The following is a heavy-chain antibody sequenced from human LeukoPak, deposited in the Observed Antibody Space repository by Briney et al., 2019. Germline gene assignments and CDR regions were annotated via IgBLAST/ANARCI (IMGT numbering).Heavy chain of an antibody. Sequence: SETLSLTCTVSGGSISSSSYYWGWIRQPPGKGLEWIGSIYYSGDTYYNPSLKSRRVTISVDKSKNQFSLKLSSVTAADTAVYYCARDGYCSGGSCYTYTPYYYYYMDVWGKGTTVTVSS. V-gene: IGHV4-39*07. CDR2: IYYSGDT. J-gene: IGHJ6*03. D-gene: IGHD2-15*01. CDR3: ARDGYCSGGSCYTYTPYYYYYMDV. CDR1: GGSISSSSYY.